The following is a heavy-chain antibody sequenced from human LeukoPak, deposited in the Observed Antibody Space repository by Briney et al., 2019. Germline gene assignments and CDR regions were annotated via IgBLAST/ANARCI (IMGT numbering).Heavy chain of an antibody. V-gene: IGHV1-8*01. CDR2: MNPNNGNT. Sequence: EASLTVSCNASGYTFTRYDINWVRQAPGRGSEWMAWMNPNNGNTGYAQKFQGGVTMTRKTSISTAYMELSTLRSEGTAADSSARHYGYNYAFDLWGQGTMLPVSS. CDR3: ARHYGYNYAFDL. J-gene: IGHJ3*01. CDR1: GYTFTRYD. D-gene: IGHD5-24*01.